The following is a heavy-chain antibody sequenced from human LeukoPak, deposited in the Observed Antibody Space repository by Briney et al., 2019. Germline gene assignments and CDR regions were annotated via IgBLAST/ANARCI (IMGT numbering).Heavy chain of an antibody. D-gene: IGHD2-8*01. CDR2: IYTSGST. Sequence: PSETLSLTCAVYGGSFSGYYWSWIRQPAGKGLEWIGRIYTSGSTNYNASLKSRVSMSVDTSKNQFSLKLSSVTAADTAVYYCARDPRPIMVEYFQHWGQGTLVTVSS. CDR1: GGSFSGYY. V-gene: IGHV4-4*07. J-gene: IGHJ1*01. CDR3: ARDPRPIMVEYFQH.